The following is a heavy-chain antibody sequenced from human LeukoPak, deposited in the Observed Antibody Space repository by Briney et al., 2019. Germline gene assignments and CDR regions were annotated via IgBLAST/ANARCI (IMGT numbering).Heavy chain of an antibody. D-gene: IGHD5-18*01. CDR1: GYTLTELS. CDR2: FDPEDGET. Sequence: GASVKVSCKVSGYTLTELSMHWVRQAPGKGLEWMGGFDPEDGETIYAQKFQGRVTMAEDTSTDTAYMELSSLRSEDTAVYYCARGGTAMVKIDYWGQGTLVTVSS. J-gene: IGHJ4*02. CDR3: ARGGTAMVKIDY. V-gene: IGHV1-24*01.